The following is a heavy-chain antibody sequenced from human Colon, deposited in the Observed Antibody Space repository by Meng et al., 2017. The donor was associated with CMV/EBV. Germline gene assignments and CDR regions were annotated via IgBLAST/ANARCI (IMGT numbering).Heavy chain of an antibody. D-gene: IGHD1-14*01. J-gene: IGHJ6*02. CDR1: GYTFTGHY. CDR2: INPNNGGR. V-gene: IGHV1-2*02. CDR3: ARGDLTTVFSYYYGMDV. Sequence: ASVKVSCKASGYTFTGHYIHWVRQAPGQGLEWLGWINPNNGGRNFAQQFQGRVSMTRDTSINTAFMELTGLTSDDTAVYYCARGDLTTVFSYYYGMDVWGQGTTVTVSS.